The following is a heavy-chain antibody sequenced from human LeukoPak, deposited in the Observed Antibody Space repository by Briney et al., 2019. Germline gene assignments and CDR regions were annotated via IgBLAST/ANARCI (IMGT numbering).Heavy chain of an antibody. CDR2: IYLTGST. CDR3: ARVYYGLGSHPPGEFDY. D-gene: IGHD3-10*01. Sequence: SETLSLTCTVSGFSISSGYYWGWIRQPPGKGLGWIGYIYLTGSTYYNPSLKSRVTISVDTSKNQFSLKLTSVTAADTAVYYCARVYYGLGSHPPGEFDYWGQGTLVTVSS. J-gene: IGHJ4*02. CDR1: GFSISSGYY. V-gene: IGHV4-38-2*02.